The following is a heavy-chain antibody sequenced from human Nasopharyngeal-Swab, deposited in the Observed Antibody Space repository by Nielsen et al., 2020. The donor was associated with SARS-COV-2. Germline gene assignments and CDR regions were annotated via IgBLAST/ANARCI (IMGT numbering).Heavy chain of an antibody. CDR2: INHSGST. CDR1: GGSFSGYY. CDR3: ARRYSSSWSYYYYGMDV. V-gene: IGHV4-34*01. D-gene: IGHD6-13*01. J-gene: IGHJ6*02. Sequence: SETLSLTCAFYGGSFSGYYWSWIRQPPGKGLEWIGEINHSGSTNYNPSLKSRVTISVDTSKNQFSLKLSSVTAADTAVYYCARRYSSSWSYYYYGMDVWGQGTTVTVSS.